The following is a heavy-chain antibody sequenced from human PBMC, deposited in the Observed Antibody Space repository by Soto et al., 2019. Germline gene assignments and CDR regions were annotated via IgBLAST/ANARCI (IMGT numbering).Heavy chain of an antibody. Sequence: SETLSLTCTVSGGSISSSSYYWGWIRQPPGKGLEWIGSIYYSGSTYYNPSLKSRVTISRDNSKNTLYLQMNSLRAEDTDVYYCAKDLFWPDYWGQGTLVTVSP. CDR1: GGSISSSSYY. CDR2: IYYSGST. CDR3: AKDLFWPDY. J-gene: IGHJ4*02. D-gene: IGHD2-21*01. V-gene: IGHV4-39*07.